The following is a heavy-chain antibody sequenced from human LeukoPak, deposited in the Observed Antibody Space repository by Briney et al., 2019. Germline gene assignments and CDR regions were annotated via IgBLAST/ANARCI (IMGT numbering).Heavy chain of an antibody. CDR3: GGGAGVGAGSFDS. CDR2: VWYDGNNK. J-gene: IGHJ4*02. Sequence: GGSLRLSCAASGFSFSSYAIHWVRQAPGKGLEWATIVWYDGNNKYYADSVKGRFTVSRDNSGNMVYLQMYSLRPEDTAVYYWGGGAGVGAGSFDSGGQGTMVIVSS. CDR1: GFSFSSYA. V-gene: IGHV3-33*01. D-gene: IGHD1-26*01.